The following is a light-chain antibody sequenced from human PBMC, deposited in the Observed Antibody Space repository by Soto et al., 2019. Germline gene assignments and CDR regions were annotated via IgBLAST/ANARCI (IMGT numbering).Light chain of an antibody. CDR3: QQYDRWPVT. J-gene: IGKJ4*01. V-gene: IGKV3-15*01. Sequence: EVVMTQSPATLSVSPGERVTFSCRASQSVTTNLAWYQHKPGQSPRLLISDASTGASGIPPRFSGSGSGTEFTLTIDRLQSADFVVYYCQQYDRWPVTFGGGTKV. CDR2: DAS. CDR1: QSVTTN.